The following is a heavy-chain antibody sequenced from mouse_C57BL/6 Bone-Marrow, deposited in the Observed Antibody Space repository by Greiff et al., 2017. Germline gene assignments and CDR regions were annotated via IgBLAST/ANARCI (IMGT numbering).Heavy chain of an antibody. D-gene: IGHD4-1*01. J-gene: IGHJ3*01. Sequence: VQLQQSGAELVRPGTSVKVSCKASGYAFTNYLIEWVKQRPGQGLEWIGVINPGSGGTNYNEKFKGKATLTADKSSSTAYMQLSSLTSEDSAVYLCARSRNWVSWFAYWGQGTLVTVSA. V-gene: IGHV1-54*01. CDR1: GYAFTNYL. CDR2: INPGSGGT. CDR3: ARSRNWVSWFAY.